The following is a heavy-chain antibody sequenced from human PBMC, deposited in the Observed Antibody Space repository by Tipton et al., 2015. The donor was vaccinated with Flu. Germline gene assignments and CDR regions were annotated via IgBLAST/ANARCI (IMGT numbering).Heavy chain of an antibody. CDR3: ARTMTISVVVHPHDS. V-gene: IGHV4-59*08. J-gene: IGHJ4*02. CDR2: IYYSGYT. D-gene: IGHD3-3*01. Sequence: TLSLTCTFSGDSISRYYWSWVRQPPGKGLEWIGFIYYSGYTDYNPSLKSRVSISINTSNSQLSLKLSSVTAADTAVYYCARTMTISVVVHPHDSWGQGAQLTVSS. CDR1: GDSISRYY.